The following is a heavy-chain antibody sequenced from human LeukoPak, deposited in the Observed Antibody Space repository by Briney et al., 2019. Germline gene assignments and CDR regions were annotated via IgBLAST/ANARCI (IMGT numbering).Heavy chain of an antibody. D-gene: IGHD4-23*01. J-gene: IGHJ6*02. CDR1: GFTFGDYA. CDR3: TSAGDNSEYYYYGMDV. CDR2: IRSKAYGGTT. Sequence: GGSLRLSCTASGFTFGDYAMSWVRQASGKGLEWVGFIRSKAYGGTTEYAASVKGRFTISRDDSKSIAYLQMNSLKTEDTAVYYCTSAGDNSEYYYYGMDVWGQGTTVTVSS. V-gene: IGHV3-49*04.